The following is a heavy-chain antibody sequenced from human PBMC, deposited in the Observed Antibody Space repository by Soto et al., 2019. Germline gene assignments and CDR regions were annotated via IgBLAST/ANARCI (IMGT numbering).Heavy chain of an antibody. V-gene: IGHV3-15*01. J-gene: IGHJ6*02. CDR1: GFTFSNAW. CDR2: IKSKTDGGTT. CDR3: TTERLITIFGVVYGMDV. D-gene: IGHD3-3*01. Sequence: GGSLRLSCAASGFTFSNAWMSWVRQAPGKGLEWVGRIKSKTDGGTTDYAAPVKGRFTISRDDSKNTLYLQMNSLKTEDTAVYYCTTERLITIFGVVYGMDVWGQGTTVTVSS.